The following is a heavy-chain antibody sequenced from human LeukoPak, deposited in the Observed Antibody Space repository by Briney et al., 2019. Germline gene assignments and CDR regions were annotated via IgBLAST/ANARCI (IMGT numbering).Heavy chain of an antibody. CDR2: ISGRGASK. J-gene: IGHJ4*02. CDR1: GLTFNNYA. Sequence: PGGSLRHSCAVSGLTFNNYAMSWVRQAPGKGLEWVSGISGRGASKYYADSVKGRFTISRDNSKNTLYLQMNSLRAEDTAVYYCAKGVVVAPDVTPFDYWGQGTLVTVSS. D-gene: IGHD2-2*01. CDR3: AKGVVVAPDVTPFDY. V-gene: IGHV3-23*01.